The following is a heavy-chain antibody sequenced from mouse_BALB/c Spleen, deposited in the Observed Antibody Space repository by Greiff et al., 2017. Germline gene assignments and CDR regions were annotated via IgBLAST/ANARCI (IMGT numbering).Heavy chain of an antibody. V-gene: IGHV1S135*01. CDR3: ARGNYYGSSLYWYFDV. D-gene: IGHD1-1*01. CDR2: IDPYNGGT. J-gene: IGHJ1*01. Sequence: VQLKQSGPELVKPGASVKVSCKASGYAFTSYNMYWVKQSHGKSLEWIGYIDPYNGGTSYNQKFKGEATLTVDKSTSTAYMHLNSLTSEDSAVYYCARGNYYGSSLYWYFDVWGAGTTVTVSS. CDR1: GYAFTSYN.